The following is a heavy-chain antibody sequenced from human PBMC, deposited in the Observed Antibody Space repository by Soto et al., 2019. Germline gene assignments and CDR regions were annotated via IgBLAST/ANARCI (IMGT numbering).Heavy chain of an antibody. J-gene: IGHJ6*01. D-gene: IGHD3-9*01. CDR1: GFTFSNYA. V-gene: IGHV3-23*01. Sequence: EGQLLESGEGLVQPGGSLKLSCAASGFTFSNYAMSWVRQAPGKGLEWVSGIGGSGSNTYYADSVKGRFTISRDNYMXTLVLQMNRLRADDTAEYYWSRVVRYFATPYGMDVWGPGTTVTVSS. CDR3: SRVVRYFATPYGMDV. CDR2: IGGSGSNT.